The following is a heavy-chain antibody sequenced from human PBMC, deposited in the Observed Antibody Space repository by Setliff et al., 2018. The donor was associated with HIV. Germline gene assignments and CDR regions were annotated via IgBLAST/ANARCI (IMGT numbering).Heavy chain of an antibody. CDR1: GFNFDDYG. J-gene: IGHJ4*02. V-gene: IGHV3-20*04. D-gene: IGHD6-19*01. CDR2: THWNGAIR. Sequence: AGGSLRLSCAASGFNFDDYGMSWVRQAPGKGLEWVSGTHWNGAIRGYADSVKGRFTISRDNAGTTVYLQMSGLRAEDTAVHYCATEGGSSGHAGYFDNWGQGTQVTV. CDR3: ATEGGSSGHAGYFDN.